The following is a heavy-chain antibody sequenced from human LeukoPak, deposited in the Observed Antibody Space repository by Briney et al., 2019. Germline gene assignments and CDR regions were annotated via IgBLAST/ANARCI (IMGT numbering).Heavy chain of an antibody. Sequence: GTSVKVSCKASGYTFANYYMHWVRQAPGQGLEWMGWINPNSGATNYAQKFQGRVTMTRDTSTSTVYMELSSLRSEDTAVYYCARSRLVPAAPFDYWGQGTLVTVSS. J-gene: IGHJ4*02. CDR1: GYTFANYY. CDR3: ARSRLVPAAPFDY. V-gene: IGHV1-2*02. D-gene: IGHD2-2*01. CDR2: INPNSGAT.